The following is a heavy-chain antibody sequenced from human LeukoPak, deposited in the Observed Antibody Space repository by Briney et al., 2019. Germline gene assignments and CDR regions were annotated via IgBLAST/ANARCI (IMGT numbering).Heavy chain of an antibody. J-gene: IGHJ4*02. V-gene: IGHV3-74*01. D-gene: IGHD3-22*01. CDR1: GFTFSSYW. CDR2: INRDGSNT. Sequence: PGGSLRLSCAASGFTFSSYWMNWVRQVPGKGLVWVSRINRDGSNTRYADSVKGRFTISRDNAKNTLYLQMNSLRAEDTAVYYCARDLELVYYDSSGYDYWGQGTLVIVSS. CDR3: ARDLELVYYDSSGYDY.